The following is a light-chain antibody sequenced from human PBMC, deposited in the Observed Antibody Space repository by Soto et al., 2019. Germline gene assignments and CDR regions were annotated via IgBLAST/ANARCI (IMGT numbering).Light chain of an antibody. Sequence: DIQMTQSPSTLSASVGDRVTIICRASQSISDWLACYQQKPGKAPKLLIYDISNLEIGVPSRFSGSGSGTEFTLTISGLQPDDFATYYCQQYNSYSFGQGTKVDI. V-gene: IGKV1-5*02. CDR1: QSISDW. CDR2: DIS. CDR3: QQYNSYS. J-gene: IGKJ1*01.